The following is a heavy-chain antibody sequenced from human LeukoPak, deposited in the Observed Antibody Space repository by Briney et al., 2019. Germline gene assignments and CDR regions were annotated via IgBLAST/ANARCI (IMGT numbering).Heavy chain of an antibody. CDR3: ARHQLIDWSPAVDY. J-gene: IGHJ4*02. Sequence: SETLSLTCAVYGGSFSGYYWSWIRQPPGKGLEWIGSIHYSGTFYNPSLKSRVTISVDTSKNQFSLKLSSVTATDTAIYYCARHQLIDWSPAVDYWGQGTLVTVSS. V-gene: IGHV4-34*01. CDR2: IHYSGT. CDR1: GGSFSGYY. D-gene: IGHD3-9*01.